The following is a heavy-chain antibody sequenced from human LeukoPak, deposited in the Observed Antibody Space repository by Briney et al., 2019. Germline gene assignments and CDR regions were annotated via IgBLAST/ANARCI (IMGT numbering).Heavy chain of an antibody. CDR3: ARVRVTTPGLDWFDP. CDR1: GGSINNGGYY. J-gene: IGHJ5*02. V-gene: IGHV4-31*03. CDR2: IYYSGSS. Sequence: PSQTLSLTCTVSGGSINNGGYYWSWIRQHPGKGLEWIGYIYYSGSSYYNPSLRSRVTISVDTSKNHFSLKLSSVTAADTAVYYCARVRVTTPGLDWFDPWGQGTLVTVSS. D-gene: IGHD4-17*01.